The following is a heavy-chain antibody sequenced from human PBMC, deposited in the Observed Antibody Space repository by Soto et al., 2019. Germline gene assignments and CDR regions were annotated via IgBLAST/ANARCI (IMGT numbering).Heavy chain of an antibody. J-gene: IGHJ3*02. Sequence: SETLSLTCTVSGGSISSGGYYWSWIRQHPGKGLEWIGYIYYSGSTYYNPSLKSRVTISVDTSKNQFSLKLSSVTAADTAVYYCARDKGCSSTSCYVQAFHIWGQATMVSVSS. D-gene: IGHD2-2*01. CDR2: IYYSGST. CDR1: GGSISSGGYY. CDR3: ARDKGCSSTSCYVQAFHI. V-gene: IGHV4-31*03.